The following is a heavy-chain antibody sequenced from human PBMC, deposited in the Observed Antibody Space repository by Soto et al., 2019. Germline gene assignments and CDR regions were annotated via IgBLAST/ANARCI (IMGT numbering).Heavy chain of an antibody. Sequence: GGSLILSCAASGFTFSSYAMSWVRQAPGKGLEWVSAISGSGGSTYYADSVKGRFTISRDNSKNTLYLQMNSLRAEDTAVYYCAQDRRIAARRYYCYCMEGWGKGTGVSVSS. J-gene: IGHJ6*04. D-gene: IGHD6-6*01. V-gene: IGHV3-23*01. CDR3: AQDRRIAARRYYCYCMEG. CDR2: ISGSGGST. CDR1: GFTFSSYA.